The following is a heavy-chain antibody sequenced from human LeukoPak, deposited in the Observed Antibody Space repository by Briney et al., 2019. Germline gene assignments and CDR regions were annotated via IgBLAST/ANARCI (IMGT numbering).Heavy chain of an antibody. J-gene: IGHJ4*02. CDR1: GFTFSSYW. V-gene: IGHV3-7*01. CDR3: ARAPRIVGATPSFDY. D-gene: IGHD1-26*01. CDR2: IKQDGSEK. Sequence: GGSLRLSCAAAGFTFSSYWMSWVRQAQGKGLEWVANIKQDGSEKYYVDSVKGRFTISRDNAKNSLYLQMNSLRAEDTAVYYCARAPRIVGATPSFDYWGQGTLVTVSS.